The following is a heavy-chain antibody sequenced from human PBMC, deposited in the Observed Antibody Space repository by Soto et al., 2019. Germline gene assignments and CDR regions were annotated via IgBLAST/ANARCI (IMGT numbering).Heavy chain of an antibody. Sequence: EVQLVESGGGLVQPGGSLRLSCVASGFTFSSYNMDWVCQAPGKGLEWVSFITTTGSDMYYPDSVKGRFTISRDNARNSLYLQVNSLRADDTAMYYCARDRGDGYIDYWGQGTLVTVSS. J-gene: IGHJ4*02. CDR3: ARDRGDGYIDY. CDR1: GFTFSSYN. CDR2: ITTTGSDM. V-gene: IGHV3-48*01.